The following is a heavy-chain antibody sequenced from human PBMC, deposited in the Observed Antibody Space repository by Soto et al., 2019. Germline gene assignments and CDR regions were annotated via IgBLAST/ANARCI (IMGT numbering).Heavy chain of an antibody. Sequence: QVQLQESGPGLVKPSETLSLTCTVSGGSISSYYWSWIRQPPGKGLEWIGYIYYSVSTNYNPSLKSRVTISVDTSKNQFSLKLSSVTAADTAVYYCARDSLSGSGTDYWGQGTLVTVSS. CDR2: IYYSVST. CDR1: GGSISSYY. D-gene: IGHD3-10*01. V-gene: IGHV4-59*01. J-gene: IGHJ4*02. CDR3: ARDSLSGSGTDY.